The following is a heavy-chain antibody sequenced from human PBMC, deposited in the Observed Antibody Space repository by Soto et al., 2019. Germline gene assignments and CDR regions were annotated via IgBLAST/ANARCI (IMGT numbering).Heavy chain of an antibody. CDR2: TSYKSKWYN. CDR1: GDTVSSNSAS. Sequence: PSQTLSLTCAISGDTVSSNSASWNWTRQSPSRGLEWLGRTSYKSKWYNDYAASMQSRVNINPDTSKNQFSLQLNSVTPEDTAVYYCARDLWNLDSFDPWGQGTLVTVSS. D-gene: IGHD1-7*01. V-gene: IGHV6-1*01. CDR3: ARDLWNLDSFDP. J-gene: IGHJ5*02.